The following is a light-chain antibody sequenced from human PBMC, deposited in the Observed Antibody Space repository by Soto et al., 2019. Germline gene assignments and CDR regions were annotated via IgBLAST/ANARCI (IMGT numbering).Light chain of an antibody. CDR3: QHYNSYPWT. V-gene: IGKV1-5*03. CDR1: QSISSW. Sequence: IPITQSPSIVSASVGDRVTITCRASQSISSWLAWYQQKPGKAPNLLIHKASHLESGVPSRFSGSGSGTEFTLTISSLQPGDFATYYCQHYNSYPWTFGQGTKVDIK. J-gene: IGKJ1*01. CDR2: KAS.